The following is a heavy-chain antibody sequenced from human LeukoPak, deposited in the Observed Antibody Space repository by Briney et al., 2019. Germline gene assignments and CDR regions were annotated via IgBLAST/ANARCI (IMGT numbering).Heavy chain of an antibody. V-gene: IGHV3-21*01. D-gene: IGHD2-2*01. CDR3: ARDTPVVPTGYFDY. J-gene: IGHJ4*02. Sequence: GGSLRLSCAASGFTVSSNYMSWVRQAPGKGLEWVSSISSSSSYIHYADSVKGRFTISRDNAKNSLYLQMNSLRAEDTAVYYCARDTPVVPTGYFDYWGQGTLVTVSS. CDR2: ISSSSSYI. CDR1: GFTVSSNY.